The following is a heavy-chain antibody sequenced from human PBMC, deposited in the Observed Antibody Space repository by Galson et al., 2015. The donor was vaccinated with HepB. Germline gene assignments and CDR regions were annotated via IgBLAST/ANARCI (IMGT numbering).Heavy chain of an antibody. D-gene: IGHD3-10*01. CDR1: GFTFSSFW. CDR3: AREIGFSGSGSDVYYYYGMDV. J-gene: IGHJ6*04. V-gene: IGHV3-7*03. Sequence: SLRLSCAASGFTFSSFWMSWVRQVPGKGLEWLANIKQDGSEKYYVDSVKGRFTISRDNAKNSMYLQMNSLRAEDTAVYYCAREIGFSGSGSDVYYYYGMDVRGKGTTATVSS. CDR2: IKQDGSEK.